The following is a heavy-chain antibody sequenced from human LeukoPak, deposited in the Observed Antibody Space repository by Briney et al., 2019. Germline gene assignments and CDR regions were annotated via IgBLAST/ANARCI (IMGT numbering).Heavy chain of an antibody. D-gene: IGHD3-10*01. CDR2: ISGSGGST. CDR3: AKGLLWFGELTDFDY. Sequence: GGSLRLSCAASGFTFSSYAMSWVRQAPGKGLEWVSAISGSGGSTYYADSVEGRFTISRDNSKNTLYLQMNSLRAEDTAVYYCAKGLLWFGELTDFDYWGQGTLVTVSS. CDR1: GFTFSSYA. J-gene: IGHJ4*02. V-gene: IGHV3-23*01.